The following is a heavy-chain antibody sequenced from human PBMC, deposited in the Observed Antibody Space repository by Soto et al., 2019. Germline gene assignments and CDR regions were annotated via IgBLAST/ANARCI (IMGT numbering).Heavy chain of an antibody. CDR1: GFIFSNYG. D-gene: IGHD2-2*01. V-gene: IGHV3-30*18. CDR2: ISDDGSNK. J-gene: IGHJ5*02. CDR3: AKEVVSHAMRSWFDP. Sequence: GGSLRLSCAASGFIFSNYGLHWVRQAPGKGLEWVAVISDDGSNKYYADSVKGRFTISRDNSKNTLHLQMNSLRTEDTAVYYCAKEVVSHAMRSWFDPWGQGTLVTVSS.